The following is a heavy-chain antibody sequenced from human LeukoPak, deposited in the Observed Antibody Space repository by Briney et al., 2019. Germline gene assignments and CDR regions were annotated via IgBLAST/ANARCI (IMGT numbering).Heavy chain of an antibody. Sequence: GGSLRLSCAASGFTFSNYAFNWVRQAPGKGLEGVSSISSGGRYIFYADSVRGRFTISRDNAMNSLYLQMNSPRAEATAVYYCARDGSGWSRDYWGQGTLVSVSS. D-gene: IGHD6-19*01. CDR3: ARDGSGWSRDY. V-gene: IGHV3-21*01. J-gene: IGHJ4*02. CDR2: ISSGGRYI. CDR1: GFTFSNYA.